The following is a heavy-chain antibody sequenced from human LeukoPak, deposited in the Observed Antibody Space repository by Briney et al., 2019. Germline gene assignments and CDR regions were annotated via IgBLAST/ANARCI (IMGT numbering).Heavy chain of an antibody. CDR2: IWYDGSNK. Sequence: GGSLRLSCAASGFTSSSYGMHWVRQAPGKGLEWVAVIWYDGSNKYYADSVKGRFTISRDNSKNTLYLQMNSLRAEDTAVYYCARDNSGSYYNVWDYWGQGTLVTVSS. V-gene: IGHV3-33*01. CDR1: GFTSSSYG. J-gene: IGHJ4*02. CDR3: ARDNSGSYYNVWDY. D-gene: IGHD3-10*01.